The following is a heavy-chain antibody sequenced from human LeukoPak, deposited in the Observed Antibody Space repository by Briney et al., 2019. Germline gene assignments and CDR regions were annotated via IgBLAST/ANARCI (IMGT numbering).Heavy chain of an antibody. J-gene: IGHJ4*02. Sequence: SVKVSCKASGGTFSNYAINWVRQAPGQGLEWMGGITPIFGTANYAQRVQGRVTITADESTSTGYMELSSLRSEDTAVYYCARWAGYCSITNCYTAFDFWGQGTLVTVSS. V-gene: IGHV1-69*13. CDR1: GGTFSNYA. D-gene: IGHD2-2*02. CDR2: ITPIFGTA. CDR3: ARWAGYCSITNCYTAFDF.